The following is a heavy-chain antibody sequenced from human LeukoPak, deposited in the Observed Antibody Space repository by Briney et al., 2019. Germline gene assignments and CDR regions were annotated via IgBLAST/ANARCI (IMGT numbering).Heavy chain of an antibody. CDR2: VSYSGPT. D-gene: IGHD6-13*01. CDR1: GGSTSGYF. Sequence: SETLSLTCAVSGGSTSGYFWTWIRQSPGKGPEWIGYVSYSGPTSYSPSLERRVTISVDTSKNQFSLKLSSVTAADTAVYYCAREGSSSWYSLSYFDYWGQGTLVTVSS. CDR3: AREGSSSWYSLSYFDY. J-gene: IGHJ4*02. V-gene: IGHV4-59*12.